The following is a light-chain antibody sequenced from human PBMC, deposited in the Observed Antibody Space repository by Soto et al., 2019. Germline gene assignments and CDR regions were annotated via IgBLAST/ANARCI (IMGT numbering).Light chain of an antibody. CDR2: TNN. CDR3: QSYDSSLSGWV. J-gene: IGLJ3*02. CDR1: SSNIGAGYD. V-gene: IGLV1-40*01. Sequence: QSVLTQPPSVSGAPGQRVTISCTGRSSNIGAGYDVHWYRQVPGTAPKLLINTNNNRPAGVPDRFSGSNSGTSASLAITGLQAEDEADYYCQSYDSSLSGWVFGGVTKLTVL.